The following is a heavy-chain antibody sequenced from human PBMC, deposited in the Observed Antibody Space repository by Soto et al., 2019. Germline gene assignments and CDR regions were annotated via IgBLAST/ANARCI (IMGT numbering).Heavy chain of an antibody. CDR2: IDPSDSYT. V-gene: IGHV5-10-1*01. J-gene: IGHJ6*01. CDR1: GYSFTSYW. Sequence: GESLKICCKGSGYSFTSYWISWVRQMPGKGLEWMGRIDPSDSYTNYSPSFQGHVTISADKSISTAYLQWSSLKAPDTAMYYCGGRFTKVTRGYYSYYYLGQDVCGQGTTSTVSA. CDR3: GGRFTKVTRGYYSYYYLGQDV. D-gene: IGHD1-26*01.